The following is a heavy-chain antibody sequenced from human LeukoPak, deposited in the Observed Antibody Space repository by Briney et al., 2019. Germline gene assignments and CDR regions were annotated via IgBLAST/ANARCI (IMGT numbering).Heavy chain of an antibody. V-gene: IGHV1-69*04. J-gene: IGHJ3*02. CDR1: GGTLSSYA. D-gene: IGHD1-20*01. CDR3: ARDRVSYNWNDLDAFDI. Sequence: SVKVSCKASGGTLSSYAISWVRQAPGQGLEWMGRIIPILGIANYAQKFQGRVTITADKSTSTAYMELSSLRSEDTAVYYCARDRVSYNWNDLDAFDIWGQGTMVTVSS. CDR2: IIPILGIA.